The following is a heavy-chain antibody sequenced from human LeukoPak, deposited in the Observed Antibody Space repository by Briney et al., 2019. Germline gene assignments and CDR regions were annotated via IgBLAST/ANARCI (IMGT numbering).Heavy chain of an antibody. CDR3: ARGVEAPWYFDF. J-gene: IGHJ4*02. V-gene: IGHV3-30-3*01. CDR1: GFTFSSYA. CDR2: ISHDGINK. Sequence: GRSLRLSFAASGFTFSSYAMHWVRQAPGKGLEWVAVISHDGINKYYADSVKGRFTISRDNSKNTLYLQMNSLGAEDTAVYYCARGVEAPWYFDFWGQGTLVTVSS. D-gene: IGHD1-1*01.